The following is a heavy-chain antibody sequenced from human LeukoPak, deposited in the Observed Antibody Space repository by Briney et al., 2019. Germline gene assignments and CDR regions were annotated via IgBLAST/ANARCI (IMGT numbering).Heavy chain of an antibody. CDR2: ISGSGGST. CDR1: GFTFSSYA. V-gene: IGHV3-23*01. J-gene: IGHJ4*02. Sequence: PGGSLRLSCAASGFTFSSYAMSWVRQAPGKGLEWVSAISGSGGSTYYADSVKGRFTISRDNSKNTLYLQMNSLRAEDTAVYYCANFLCDYVWGSYLPVGYFDYWGQGTLVTVSS. CDR3: ANFLCDYVWGSYLPVGYFDY. D-gene: IGHD3-16*02.